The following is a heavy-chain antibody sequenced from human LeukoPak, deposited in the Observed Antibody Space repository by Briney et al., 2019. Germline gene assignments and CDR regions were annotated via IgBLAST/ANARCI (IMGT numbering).Heavy chain of an antibody. CDR3: ARNHASGVWFGELLFDY. V-gene: IGHV5-51*01. CDR2: IYPGDSDT. CDR1: GCSFTSYW. D-gene: IGHD3-10*01. J-gene: IGHJ4*02. Sequence: GESLKISCKGSGCSFTSYWIGWVRQMPGKGLEWMGIIYPGDSDTRYSPSFQGQVTISADKSISTAYLQWSSLKASDTAMYYCARNHASGVWFGELLFDYWGQGTLVTVSS.